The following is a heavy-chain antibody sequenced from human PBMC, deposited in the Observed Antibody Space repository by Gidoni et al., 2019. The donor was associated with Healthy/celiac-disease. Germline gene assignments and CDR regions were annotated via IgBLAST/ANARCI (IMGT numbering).Heavy chain of an antibody. CDR2: IYYSGST. D-gene: IGHD6-19*01. CDR3: ARDGGAVAGRVEYWYFDL. V-gene: IGHV4-61*01. CDR1: GGSVSSGSYY. Sequence: QVQLQESGPGLVKPSETLSLTCTVSGGSVSSGSYYWSWIRQPPGKGLEWIGYIYYSGSTNYNPSLKSRVTISVDTSKNQFSLKLSSVTAADTAVYYCARDGGAVAGRVEYWYFDLWGRGTLVTVSS. J-gene: IGHJ2*01.